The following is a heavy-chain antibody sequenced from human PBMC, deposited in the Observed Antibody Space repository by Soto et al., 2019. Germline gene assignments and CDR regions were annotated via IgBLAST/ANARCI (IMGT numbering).Heavy chain of an antibody. D-gene: IGHD4-4*01. CDR3: ARERVVTTGRGWFDP. Sequence: QVQLQESGPGLVKPSQTLSLTCTVSGGSISSGGYYWSWIRQHPGKGLEWIGYIYYSGSTYYNPSLKSRVTISVDTSKNQFSLKLISVTAADTAVYYCARERVVTTGRGWFDPWGQGTLVTVSS. CDR1: GGSISSGGYY. V-gene: IGHV4-31*03. J-gene: IGHJ5*02. CDR2: IYYSGST.